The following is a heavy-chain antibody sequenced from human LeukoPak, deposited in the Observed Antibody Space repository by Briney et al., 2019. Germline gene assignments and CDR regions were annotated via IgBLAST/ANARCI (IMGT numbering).Heavy chain of an antibody. CDR2: INSDGSST. CDR1: GFTFSSYW. J-gene: IGHJ6*02. V-gene: IGHV3-74*01. Sequence: TGGSLRLPCAASGFTFSSYWMHWVRHAPGKGLVWVSRINSDGSSTSYADSVKGRFTISRDNAKNTLYLQMNSLRAEDTAVYYCARDQRWLQSMPVGGYYYYGMDVWGQGTTVTVSS. D-gene: IGHD5-24*01. CDR3: ARDQRWLQSMPVGGYYYYGMDV.